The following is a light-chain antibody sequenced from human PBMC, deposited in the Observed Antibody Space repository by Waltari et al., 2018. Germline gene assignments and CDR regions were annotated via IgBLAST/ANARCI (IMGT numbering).Light chain of an antibody. CDR3: QQYYSPPPCT. CDR2: WVS. V-gene: IGKV4-1*01. Sequence: DIVMTQSPDSLAVSVGERATINCKSSKSILKSSNNKNQLAWYQQKAGQPRKLPSYWVSTQDSGVPCRFSGSATVTDYTLTISSLQAKDVGVYYCQQYYSPPPCTFCQGTKLEIK. J-gene: IGKJ2*02. CDR1: KSILKSSNNKNQ.